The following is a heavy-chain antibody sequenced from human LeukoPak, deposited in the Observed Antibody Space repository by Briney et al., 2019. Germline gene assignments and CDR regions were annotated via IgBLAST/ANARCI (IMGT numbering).Heavy chain of an antibody. CDR2: ISSSSSYI. CDR3: ARDLYGDYPWDY. J-gene: IGHJ4*02. D-gene: IGHD4-17*01. Sequence: PGGSLRLSCAASGLTFSSYSMSWVRQAPGKGLEWVSSISSSSSYIYYADSVKGRFTISRDNAKNSLYLQMNSLRAEDTAVYYCARDLYGDYPWDYWGQGTLVTVSS. CDR1: GLTFSSYS. V-gene: IGHV3-21*01.